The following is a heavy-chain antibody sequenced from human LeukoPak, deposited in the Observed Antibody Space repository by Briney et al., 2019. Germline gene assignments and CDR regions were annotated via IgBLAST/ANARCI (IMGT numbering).Heavy chain of an antibody. Sequence: GGSLRLSCAASGLTFSSYSMNWVRQAPGKGLEWVSSISSSSGYIYYADSVKGRFTISRDNAKNSLYLQMNSPRAEDTAVYYCARAASIAVAGTIDYFDYWGQGTLVTVSS. CDR2: ISSSSGYI. D-gene: IGHD6-19*01. V-gene: IGHV3-21*01. J-gene: IGHJ4*02. CDR3: ARAASIAVAGTIDYFDY. CDR1: GLTFSSYS.